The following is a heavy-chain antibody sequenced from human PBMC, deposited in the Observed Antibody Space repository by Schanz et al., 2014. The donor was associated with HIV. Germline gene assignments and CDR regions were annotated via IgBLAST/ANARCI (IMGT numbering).Heavy chain of an antibody. Sequence: QVQLVESGGGVVQPGRSLRLSCAASGFTFDSYGIHWVRQAPGKGLEWVAVTSYDGTKKHYADSVKGRFTISRDNAKNTLYVQIRSLRNEDTAVYYCVKGERIGYRIEVTGPTFDYWGQGTLVTVSS. V-gene: IGHV3-30*18. CDR2: TSYDGTKK. D-gene: IGHD3-22*01. CDR3: VKGERIGYRIEVTGPTFDY. CDR1: GFTFDSYG. J-gene: IGHJ4*02.